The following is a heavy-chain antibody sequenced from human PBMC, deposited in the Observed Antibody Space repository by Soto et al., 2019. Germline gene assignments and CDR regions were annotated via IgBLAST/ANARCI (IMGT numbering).Heavy chain of an antibody. CDR1: GFTFSTYS. D-gene: IGHD6-19*01. CDR3: ARDRSLGWYFDY. J-gene: IGHJ4*02. CDR2: ISSSSSTI. Sequence: GGSLRLSCAASGFTFSTYSMNWVRQAPGKGLEWVSYISSSSSTIFYTDSVKGRFTVSRDNAKNSLYLQMNSLRAEDTAVYYCARDRSLGWYFDYWGQGTLVTVSS. V-gene: IGHV3-48*01.